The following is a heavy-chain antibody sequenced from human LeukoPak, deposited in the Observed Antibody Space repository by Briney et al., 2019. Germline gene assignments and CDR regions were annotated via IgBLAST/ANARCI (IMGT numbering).Heavy chain of an antibody. Sequence: PSETLSLTCTVSGGSISSYYWSRIRQPAGKGLEWIGRIYTSGSTNYNPSLKSRVTMSVDTSKNQFSLKLSSVTAADTAVYYCARDLAVAGIFDWFDPWGQGTLVTVSS. J-gene: IGHJ5*02. CDR1: GGSISSYY. CDR2: IYTSGST. V-gene: IGHV4-4*07. D-gene: IGHD6-19*01. CDR3: ARDLAVAGIFDWFDP.